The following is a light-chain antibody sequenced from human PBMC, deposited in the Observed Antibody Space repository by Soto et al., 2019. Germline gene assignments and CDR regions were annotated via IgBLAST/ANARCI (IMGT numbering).Light chain of an antibody. CDR2: AAS. J-gene: IGKJ3*01. V-gene: IGKV1-39*01. CDR1: QSISSY. CDR3: QHRYSTPHS. Sequence: DIQMTQSPSSLSASVGDRVTITCRASQSISSYLNWYQQKPGKAPKLLIYAASSLQSGFPSRFSGSGSGTDFTITISHLQPEDFATYSCQHRYSTPHSFGPGTKVDIK.